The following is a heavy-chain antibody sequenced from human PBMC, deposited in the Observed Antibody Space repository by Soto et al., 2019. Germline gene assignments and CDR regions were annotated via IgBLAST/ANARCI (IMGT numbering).Heavy chain of an antibody. D-gene: IGHD6-19*01. Sequence: GGCMGISCAASGFTFCSYAMHWVRKAPGKGLEWVAVISYDGSNKYYADSVKGRFTISRDNSKNTLYLQMNSLRAEDTAVYYCARSVSVSLGWFDPWGQGTLVTVSS. CDR1: GFTFCSYA. V-gene: IGHV3-30-3*01. J-gene: IGHJ5*02. CDR2: ISYDGSNK. CDR3: ARSVSVSLGWFDP.